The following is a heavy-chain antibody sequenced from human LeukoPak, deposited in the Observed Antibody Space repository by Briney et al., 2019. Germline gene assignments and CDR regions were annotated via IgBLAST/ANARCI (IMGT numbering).Heavy chain of an antibody. Sequence: GRSLRPSCAASGFTFDDYAMHWVRQAPGKGLEWVSGISWNSGSIGYADSVKGRFTISRDNAKNSLYLQMNSLRAEDTALYYCAKDRTGNLDYWGQGTLVTVSS. CDR2: ISWNSGSI. J-gene: IGHJ4*02. CDR1: GFTFDDYA. D-gene: IGHD3-10*01. V-gene: IGHV3-9*01. CDR3: AKDRTGNLDY.